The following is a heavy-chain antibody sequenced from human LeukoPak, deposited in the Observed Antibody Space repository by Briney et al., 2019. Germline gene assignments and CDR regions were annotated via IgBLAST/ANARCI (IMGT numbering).Heavy chain of an antibody. CDR3: TSSGYSSSWYPRQIDY. CDR2: IRSKANSYAT. Sequence: PGGSLRLSCAASGFTFSGSAMHWVRQASGKGLEWVGRIRSKANSYATAYAASVKGRFTISRDDSKNPAYLQMNSLKTEDTAVYYCTSSGYSSSWYPRQIDYWGQGTLVTVSS. D-gene: IGHD6-13*01. CDR1: GFTFSGSA. J-gene: IGHJ4*02. V-gene: IGHV3-73*01.